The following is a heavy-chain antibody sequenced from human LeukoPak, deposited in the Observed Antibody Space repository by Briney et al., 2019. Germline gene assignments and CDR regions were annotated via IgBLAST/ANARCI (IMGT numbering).Heavy chain of an antibody. V-gene: IGHV3-30*02. D-gene: IGHD6-19*01. Sequence: GGSLRLSCAASGFTFSDYGIHWVRQAPGKGLEWVAFITYDGKNKYYADSVQGRITISRDTSKNTVYLQMNSLRAEDTAVYYCARAGWLVHMNWFDPWGQGTLVTVSS. CDR2: ITYDGKNK. CDR3: ARAGWLVHMNWFDP. CDR1: GFTFSDYG. J-gene: IGHJ5*02.